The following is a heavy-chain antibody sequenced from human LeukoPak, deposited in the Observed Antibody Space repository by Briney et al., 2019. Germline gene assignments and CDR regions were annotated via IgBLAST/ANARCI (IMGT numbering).Heavy chain of an antibody. CDR1: GGSISSYY. V-gene: IGHV4-4*07. CDR3: ARVGDDYGDYGGGNDAFDI. CDR2: IYTSGST. J-gene: IGHJ3*02. Sequence: SSETLSLTCTVSGGSISSYYWSWIRQPAGKGLEWIGRIYTSGSTNYNPSLKSRVTMSVDTSKNQFSLKLSSVTAADTAVHYCARVGDDYGDYGGGNDAFDIWGQGTMVTVSS. D-gene: IGHD4-17*01.